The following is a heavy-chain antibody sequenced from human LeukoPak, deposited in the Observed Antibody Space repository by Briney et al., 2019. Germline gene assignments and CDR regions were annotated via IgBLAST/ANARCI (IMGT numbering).Heavy chain of an antibody. CDR2: ISSSSSTI. D-gene: IGHD4-17*01. Sequence: GGSLRLSCAASGFTFSSYSMNWVRQAPGKGLEWVSYISSSSSTIYYADSVKGRFTISRDNAKNSLYLQMNSLRAEDTAVYYCARGGDTVTTDLVYWGQGTLVTVSS. CDR1: GFTFSSYS. V-gene: IGHV3-48*01. CDR3: ARGGDTVTTDLVY. J-gene: IGHJ4*02.